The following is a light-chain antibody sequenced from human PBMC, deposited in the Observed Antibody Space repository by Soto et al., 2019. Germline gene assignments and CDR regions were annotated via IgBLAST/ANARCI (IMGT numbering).Light chain of an antibody. CDR3: QQYCSSQFT. Sequence: EIVLMQSPGTLSLSPGEGATLSCRASQSVNNNYLAWYQQRPGQAPTVLIFDTSSRATGVPDRFSGSVSGTDFTLRISRVEPDDLAVYYSQQYCSSQFTFGPGTKVNIK. V-gene: IGKV3-20*01. CDR1: QSVNNNY. J-gene: IGKJ3*01. CDR2: DTS.